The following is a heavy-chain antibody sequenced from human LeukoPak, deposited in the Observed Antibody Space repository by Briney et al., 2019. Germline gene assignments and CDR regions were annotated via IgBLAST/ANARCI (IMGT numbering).Heavy chain of an antibody. Sequence: SETLSLTCTVSGGSISSYYWSWIRQPPGKGLEWIGYIYYSGSTNYNPSLKSRVTISLDTSKNQFSLKLSSVTAADTAVYYCARVRGGNGDYFDYWGQGTLVTVSS. CDR1: GGSISSYY. V-gene: IGHV4-59*01. D-gene: IGHD4-23*01. CDR3: ARVRGGNGDYFDY. J-gene: IGHJ4*02. CDR2: IYYSGST.